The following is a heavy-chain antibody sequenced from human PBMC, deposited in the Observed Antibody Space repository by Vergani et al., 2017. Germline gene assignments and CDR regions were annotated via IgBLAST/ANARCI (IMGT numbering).Heavy chain of an antibody. J-gene: IGHJ4*02. CDR2: INAGNGNT. Sequence: QVQLVQSGAEVKKPGSSVKVSCKASGGTFSSYAISWVRQAPGQRLEWMGWINAGNGNTKYSQKFQGRVTITRDTSASTAYMELSSLRSEDTAVYYCARDRYYYDSSGFPSSYWGQGTLVTVSS. CDR3: ARDRYYYDSSGFPSSY. CDR1: GGTFSSYA. D-gene: IGHD3-22*01. V-gene: IGHV1-3*01.